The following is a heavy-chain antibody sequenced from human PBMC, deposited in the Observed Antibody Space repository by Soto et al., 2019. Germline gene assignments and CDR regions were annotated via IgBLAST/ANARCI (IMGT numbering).Heavy chain of an antibody. J-gene: IGHJ6*03. D-gene: IGHD3-10*01. CDR3: ARVWGDLRFGQLGGYYYYMDV. CDR1: GFTFSDHY. Sequence: GGSLRLSCAASGFTFSDHYMDWVRQAPGKGLEWVGRTRNKANSYTTEYAASVKGRFTISRDDSKNSLYLQMNSLKTEDTAVYYCARVWGDLRFGQLGGYYYYMDVWGKGTTVTVSS. V-gene: IGHV3-72*01. CDR2: TRNKANSYTT.